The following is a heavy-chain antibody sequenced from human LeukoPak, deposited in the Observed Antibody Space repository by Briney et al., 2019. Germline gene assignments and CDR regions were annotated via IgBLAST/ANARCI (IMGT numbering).Heavy chain of an antibody. V-gene: IGHV4-4*09. Sequence: SETLSLTCTVSGGSISRNYWSWIRQPPGKGLGWIGYIYTSGSTNYNPSLKSRLTMSVDTSKNQFSLKLSSVTAADTAVYYCATLEVAGTFPFDYWGQGTLVTVSS. CDR2: IYTSGST. CDR3: ATLEVAGTFPFDY. J-gene: IGHJ4*02. D-gene: IGHD6-19*01. CDR1: GGSISRNY.